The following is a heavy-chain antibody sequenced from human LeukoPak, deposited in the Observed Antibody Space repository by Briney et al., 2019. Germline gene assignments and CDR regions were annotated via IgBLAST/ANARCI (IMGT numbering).Heavy chain of an antibody. V-gene: IGHV1-18*01. D-gene: IGHD5-18*01. CDR3: ARDLARGYSYGYNAFDI. Sequence: ASVKVSCKASVYTFSSYGIGWGRQAPRQGLEWMGWITAGNGNTNYAQKLQGRVTITTDTSKSTAYMELRSLRSDGTAVYFCARDLARGYSYGYNAFDIWGQGTMVTVYS. J-gene: IGHJ3*02. CDR1: VYTFSSYG. CDR2: ITAGNGNT.